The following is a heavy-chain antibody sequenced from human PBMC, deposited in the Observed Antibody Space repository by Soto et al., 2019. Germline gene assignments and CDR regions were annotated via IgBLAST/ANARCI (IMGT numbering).Heavy chain of an antibody. CDR2: IYHSGST. J-gene: IGHJ6*03. D-gene: IGHD2-15*01. Sequence: QVQLQESGPGLVKPSGTLSLTCAVSSGSIRSSNWWSWVRQPPGKGLEWMGEIYHSGSTNYNPSLKSRVTISVDKSQNQFSLKLSAVTAADTAVYYCARGVVAATRSFPYYYYMDLRGKGTTVTVSS. CDR3: ARGVVAATRSFPYYYYMDL. V-gene: IGHV4-4*02. CDR1: SGSIRSSNW.